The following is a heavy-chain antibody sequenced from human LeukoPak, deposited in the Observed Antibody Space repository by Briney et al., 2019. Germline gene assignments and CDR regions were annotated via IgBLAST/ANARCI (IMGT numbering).Heavy chain of an antibody. V-gene: IGHV3-23*01. CDR3: AKDLFAGFGSGSLDY. Sequence: GGSLRLSCAASGFSFSDAWMSWVRQAPGKGLEWVSGIRESGGGTYYTDSVKGRFTISRDNSKNTLYLQLSSLRAEDTALYYCAKDLFAGFGSGSLDYWGQGTLVTVSS. CDR2: IRESGGGT. D-gene: IGHD3-10*01. CDR1: GFSFSDAW. J-gene: IGHJ4*02.